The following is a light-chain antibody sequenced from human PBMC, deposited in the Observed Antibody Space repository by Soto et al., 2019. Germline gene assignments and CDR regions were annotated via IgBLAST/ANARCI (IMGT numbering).Light chain of an antibody. V-gene: IGKV1-33*01. CDR2: DTS. Sequence: DIQMTQSPSSLSASVGDRVTITCQASQGINNYLNWYQQKPGKAPKLLIYDTSNLEAGVPSRFSESGSGTEFIFGIRSLQPEDVATYYCQQYENLPPGFGPGTTVEIK. CDR1: QGINNY. J-gene: IGKJ3*01. CDR3: QQYENLPPG.